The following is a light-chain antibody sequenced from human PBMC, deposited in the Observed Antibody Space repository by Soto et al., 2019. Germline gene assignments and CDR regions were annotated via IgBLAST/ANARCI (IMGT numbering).Light chain of an antibody. CDR2: DDD. CDR1: NANIGGNS. V-gene: IGLV1-51*01. Sequence: QSVLTQPPSVSAAPGQRVTISCSGSNANIGGNSVSWYQQLPGTAPKLLIYDDDKRPSGIPDRFSGSKSGTSATLGITGFQTGDEAVYLCGSLDSSMSAYVFGPGTKVIV. CDR3: GSLDSSMSAYV. J-gene: IGLJ1*01.